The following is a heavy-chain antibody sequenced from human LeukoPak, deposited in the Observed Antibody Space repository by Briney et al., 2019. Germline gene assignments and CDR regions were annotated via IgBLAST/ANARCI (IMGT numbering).Heavy chain of an antibody. CDR1: GYDFPSYW. V-gene: IGHV5-51*01. Sequence: PGESLKICCEGSGYDFPSYWVAWVRKVPGKGLEWLGIIYPGDSTTRYNPSFQVQVTISADKSINTAYLQWSTLRASDTATYYCASLFTTLTRSICGRFDAWGQGTLVTVSS. CDR2: IYPGDSTT. J-gene: IGHJ5*02. D-gene: IGHD4-11*01. CDR3: ASLFTTLTRSICGRFDA.